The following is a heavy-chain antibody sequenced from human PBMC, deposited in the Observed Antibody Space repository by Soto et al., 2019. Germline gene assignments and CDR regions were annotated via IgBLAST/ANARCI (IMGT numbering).Heavy chain of an antibody. Sequence: PSETLSLTCTVSGGSISNYYWSWIRQPPGKGLEWIGYIYYSGSTNYNPSLESRVTISVDTSKNQFSLKLSSVTAADTAVYYCARRGGGFRDLLYYYYYGLDVWGQGTTVTVSS. CDR1: GGSISNYY. CDR3: ARRGGGFRDLLYYYYYGLDV. D-gene: IGHD3-10*01. CDR2: IYYSGST. J-gene: IGHJ6*02. V-gene: IGHV4-59*08.